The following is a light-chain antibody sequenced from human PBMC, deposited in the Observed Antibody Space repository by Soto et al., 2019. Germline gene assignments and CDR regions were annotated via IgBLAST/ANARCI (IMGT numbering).Light chain of an antibody. CDR3: CSFAGNYIYG. V-gene: IGLV2-11*01. Sequence: QSVLTQPRPVSGSPGQSVTISCTGTSSDVGGYNYVSWYLQHPGKAPKVMIYDVSKRPSGVPDRFSGSKSGNTASLTISGLQSDDEADYYCCSFAGNYIYGFGTGTKVTV. J-gene: IGLJ1*01. CDR1: SSDVGGYNY. CDR2: DVS.